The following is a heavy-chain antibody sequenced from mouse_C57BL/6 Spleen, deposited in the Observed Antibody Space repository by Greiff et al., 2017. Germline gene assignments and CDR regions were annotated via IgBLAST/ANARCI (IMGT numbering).Heavy chain of an antibody. V-gene: IGHV1-74*01. CDR3: AISEDYDPYYYAMDY. D-gene: IGHD2-4*01. CDR2: IHPSDSDT. Sequence: QVQLQQPGAELVKPGASVKVSCKASGYTFTSYWMHWVKQRPGQGLEWIGRIHPSDSDTNYNQKFKGKATLTVDKSSSTAYMQLSRLTSEDSAVYYCAISEDYDPYYYAMDYWGQGTSVTVSS. J-gene: IGHJ4*01. CDR1: GYTFTSYW.